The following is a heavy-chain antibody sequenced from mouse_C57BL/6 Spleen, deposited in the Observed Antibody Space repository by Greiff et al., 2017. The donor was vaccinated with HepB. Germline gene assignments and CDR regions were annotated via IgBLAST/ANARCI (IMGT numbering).Heavy chain of an antibody. V-gene: IGHV1-69*01. CDR3: AFITTVVGAY. J-gene: IGHJ3*01. CDR2: IDPSDSYT. Sequence: QVHVKQPGAELVMPGASVKLSCKASGYTFTSYWMHWVKQRPGQGLEWIGEIDPSDSYTNYNQKFKGKSTLTVDKSSSTAYMQLSSLTSEDSAVYYCAFITTVVGAYWGQGTLVTVSA. CDR1: GYTFTSYW. D-gene: IGHD1-1*01.